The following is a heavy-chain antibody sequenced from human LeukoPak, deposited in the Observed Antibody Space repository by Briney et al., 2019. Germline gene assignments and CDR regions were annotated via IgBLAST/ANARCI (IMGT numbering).Heavy chain of an antibody. V-gene: IGHV3-33*01. Sequence: PGRSLRLSCAASGFTFSSYGMHWVRQAPGKGLEWVAVIWYDGSNKYYADSVKGRFTISRDNSKNTLYLQMNSLRAEDTAVYYCARTIWYYDSSGYGFDYWGQGTLVTVSS. D-gene: IGHD3-22*01. CDR3: ARTIWYYDSSGYGFDY. J-gene: IGHJ4*02. CDR2: IWYDGSNK. CDR1: GFTFSSYG.